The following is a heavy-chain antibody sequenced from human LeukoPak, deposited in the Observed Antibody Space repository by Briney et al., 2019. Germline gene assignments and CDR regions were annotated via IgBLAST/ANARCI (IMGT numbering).Heavy chain of an antibody. J-gene: IGHJ3*02. Sequence: ASVKVSCKASGGTFSSYAISWVRQAPGQGLEWMGGIIPIFGTANYAQKFQGRVTITADESTSTAYMELSSLRAEDTAVYYCARAMNHAFNIWGQGAMVTVSS. CDR3: ARAMNHAFNI. CDR2: IIPIFGTA. V-gene: IGHV1-69*13. CDR1: GGTFSSYA.